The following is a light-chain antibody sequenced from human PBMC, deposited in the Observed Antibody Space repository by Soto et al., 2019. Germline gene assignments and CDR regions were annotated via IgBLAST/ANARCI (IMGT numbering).Light chain of an antibody. CDR1: SSNVGSNT. J-gene: IGLJ2*01. CDR3: AAWDDSLNVVF. CDR2: SDN. V-gene: IGLV1-44*01. Sequence: QPVLSQPPSASGTPGQRVTISCSGSSSNVGSNTVSWYQRLPGTAPNLLIYSDNQRPSGVPDRFSGSKSGTSASLAISGLQSEDEADYYCAAWDDSLNVVFFGGGTKLTVL.